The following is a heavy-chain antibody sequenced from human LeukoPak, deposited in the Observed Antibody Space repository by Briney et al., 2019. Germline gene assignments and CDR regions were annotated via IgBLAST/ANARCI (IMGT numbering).Heavy chain of an antibody. V-gene: IGHV1-3*03. CDR3: ARSVIGYCSGGSCSGDFDY. CDR2: INAGNGNT. D-gene: IGHD2-15*01. Sequence: ASVKDSCKASGYTFTSYAMHWVRQAPGQRLEWMGWINAGNGNTKYSQEFQGRVTITRDTSASTAYMELSSLRSEDMAVYYCARSVIGYCSGGSCSGDFDYWGQGTLVTVSS. CDR1: GYTFTSYA. J-gene: IGHJ4*02.